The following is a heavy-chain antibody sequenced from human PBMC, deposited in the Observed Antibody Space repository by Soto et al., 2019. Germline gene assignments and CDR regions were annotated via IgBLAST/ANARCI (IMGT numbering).Heavy chain of an antibody. D-gene: IGHD2-8*01. CDR1: GASISSGDYY. CDR3: ARELLINTWFDP. CDR2: IYYSGST. J-gene: IGHJ5*02. Sequence: QVQLQESGPGLVKPSQTLSLTCTVSGASISSGDYYWSWIRQPPGKGLEWIGYIYYSGSTYYNPSLKSRVTLSVDTSKNQFSLKLTSVTAADTAVYYCARELLINTWFDPWGQGTLVTVSS. V-gene: IGHV4-30-4*01.